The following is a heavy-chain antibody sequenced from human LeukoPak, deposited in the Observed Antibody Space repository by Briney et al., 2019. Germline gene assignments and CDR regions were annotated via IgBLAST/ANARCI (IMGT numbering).Heavy chain of an antibody. Sequence: GGSLRLSCAASGFTFSSYAMSWVRQAPGKGLEWVSAISGSGGSTYYADSVKGRFTISRDNSKNTLYLQMNSLRAEDTAVYYCARDHCETAGCYEDDYSGLDVWGQGTTVTVSS. J-gene: IGHJ6*02. CDR2: ISGSGGST. CDR3: ARDHCETAGCYEDDYSGLDV. D-gene: IGHD2-2*01. V-gene: IGHV3-23*01. CDR1: GFTFSSYA.